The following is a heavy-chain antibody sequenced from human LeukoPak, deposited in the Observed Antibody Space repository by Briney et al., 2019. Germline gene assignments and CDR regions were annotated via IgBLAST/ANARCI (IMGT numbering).Heavy chain of an antibody. CDR1: GGSISSSNW. CDR3: ARDSDPDSSGYYYRRGHWFDP. V-gene: IGHV4-4*02. D-gene: IGHD3-22*01. Sequence: SETLSLTCAVSGGSISSSNWWNWVRQPPGKGLEWIGEIYHSGRTFYNPSLKSRVTISVDTSKNQFSLKLSSVTAADTAVYYCARDSDPDSSGYYYRRGHWFDPWGQETLVTVSS. CDR2: IYHSGRT. J-gene: IGHJ5*02.